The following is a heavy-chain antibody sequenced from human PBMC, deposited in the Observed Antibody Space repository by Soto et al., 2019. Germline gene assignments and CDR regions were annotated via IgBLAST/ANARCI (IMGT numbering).Heavy chain of an antibody. V-gene: IGHV3-72*01. D-gene: IGHD3-10*01. CDR3: TVWGSGNDFGAA. J-gene: IGHJ4*02. CDR1: GFTFSDHY. CDR2: SKNKADSYTT. Sequence: EVQLVESGGGLVQPGGSLRLSCAASGFTFSDHYMDWVGQAPGKGLEWVGRSKNKADSYTTEYAASVKGRFTISRDGSKNSLFLQMNSQKTEDTAVYYCTVWGSGNDFGAAWGQGILVTVSS.